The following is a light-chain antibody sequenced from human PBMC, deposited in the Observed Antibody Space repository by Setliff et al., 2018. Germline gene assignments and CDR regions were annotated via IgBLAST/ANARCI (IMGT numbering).Light chain of an antibody. CDR2: DVS. CDR3: SSYITSSTPPHV. J-gene: IGLJ1*01. V-gene: IGLV2-14*03. CDR1: SSDIGVYNY. Sequence: QSVLTQAASVSGSPGQSITISCTGTSSDIGVYNYVSWYQQHPGKAPKLMIYDVSRRPSGGSNRFSGSKSGNTASLTISGLQPEDEADYYCSSYITSSTPPHVFGAGTKVTVL.